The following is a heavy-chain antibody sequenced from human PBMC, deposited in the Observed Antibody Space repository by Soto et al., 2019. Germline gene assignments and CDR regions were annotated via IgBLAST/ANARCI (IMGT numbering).Heavy chain of an antibody. J-gene: IGHJ6*02. CDR1: GYTFTSFW. CDR2: IYPGDSDT. D-gene: IGHD3-10*01. V-gene: IGHV5-51*01. CDR3: AGGGVRGVITRTRDYYGMDV. Sequence: GESLKISCKGSGYTFTSFWIGWVRQMPGKGLEWMGIIYPGDSDTRYSPSFQGQVTISADKSISTAYLQWSSLKASDTAMYYCAGGGVRGVITRTRDYYGMDVWGQGTKVTVSS.